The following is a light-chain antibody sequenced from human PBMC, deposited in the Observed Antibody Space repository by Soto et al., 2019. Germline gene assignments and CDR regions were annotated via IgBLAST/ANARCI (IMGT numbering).Light chain of an antibody. CDR3: CSYAGSFRV. V-gene: IGLV1-44*01. Sequence: QSVLTQPPSASGTPGQRVTISCSGSSSNIGSNTVNWYQQLPGTAPKLLIYSNNQRPSGVPDRFSGSKSGTSASLAISGLQSEDEADYYCCSYAGSFRVFGGGTKVTVL. CDR1: SSNIGSNT. J-gene: IGLJ2*01. CDR2: SNN.